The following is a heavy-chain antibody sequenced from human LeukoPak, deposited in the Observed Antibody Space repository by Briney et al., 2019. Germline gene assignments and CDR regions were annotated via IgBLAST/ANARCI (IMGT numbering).Heavy chain of an antibody. J-gene: IGHJ5*02. Sequence: GASVKVSCKASGYTFTGYYMHWVRQAPGQGLEWMGWINPNSGGTNYAQKFQGWVTMTRDTSISTAYMELSRLRSDDTAVYYCARDLGIWSGYYNWFDPWGQGTLVTVSS. CDR1: GYTFTGYY. CDR3: ARDLGIWSGYYNWFDP. D-gene: IGHD3-3*01. V-gene: IGHV1-2*04. CDR2: INPNSGGT.